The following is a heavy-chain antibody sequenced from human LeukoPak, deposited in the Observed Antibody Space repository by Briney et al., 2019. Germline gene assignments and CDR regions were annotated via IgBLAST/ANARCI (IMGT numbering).Heavy chain of an antibody. J-gene: IGHJ3*02. V-gene: IGHV3-21*01. CDR1: GFTFSIYS. Sequence: GGSLRLSCAASGFTFSIYSMNWVRQAPGKGLGWVSFIDTSGSYIYYGDSVKGRVTISRDNAKNSLYLQMNGLRAEDTAVYYCARGRSITLLRGVAMSDGFDIWGQGAMVTVSS. D-gene: IGHD3-10*01. CDR2: IDTSGSYI. CDR3: ARGRSITLLRGVAMSDGFDI.